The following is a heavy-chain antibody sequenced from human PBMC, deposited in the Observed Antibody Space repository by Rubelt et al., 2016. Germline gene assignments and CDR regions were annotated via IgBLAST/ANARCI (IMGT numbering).Heavy chain of an antibody. V-gene: IGHV3-23*01. CDR3: AKERGYSYGPKNNYYYYGMDV. CDR1: GFTFSNYA. Sequence: GGGLVQPGGSLRLSCAASGFTFSNYAMSWVRQAPGKGLEWVSTVSGSGGSTYYADSVKGQLTISRDNSKNTRYLQMNSLRAEDTAVYYCAKERGYSYGPKNNYYYYGMDVWGQGTTVTVSS. CDR2: VSGSGGST. J-gene: IGHJ6*02. D-gene: IGHD5-18*01.